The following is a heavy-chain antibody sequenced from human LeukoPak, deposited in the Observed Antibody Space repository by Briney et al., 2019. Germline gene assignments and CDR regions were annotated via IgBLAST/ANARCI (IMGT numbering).Heavy chain of an antibody. CDR3: ARGGLRFLEWLLRWFDP. CDR1: GYTFTVCY. CDR2: INPNSGGT. J-gene: IGHJ5*02. D-gene: IGHD3-3*01. V-gene: IGHV1-2*02. Sequence: ASVKVSCKASGYTFTVCYMHWVRQAPGQGLEWMGWINPNSGGTNYAQKFQGRVTMTRDTSISTAYMELSSLRSEDTAVYYCARGGLRFLEWLLRWFDPWGQGTLVTVSS.